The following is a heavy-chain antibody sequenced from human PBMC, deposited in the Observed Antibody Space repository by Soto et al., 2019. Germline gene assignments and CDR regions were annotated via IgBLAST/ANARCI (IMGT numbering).Heavy chain of an antibody. CDR3: AKSMRYSSSYNWFDP. Sequence: GGSLRLSCAASGFTFSSYAMSWVRQAPGKGLEWVSAISGSGGSTYYADSVKGRFTISRDNSKNTLYLQMNSLRAEDTAVYYCAKSMRYSSSYNWFDPWGQGTLVTVSS. CDR1: GFTFSSYA. D-gene: IGHD6-6*01. CDR2: ISGSGGST. V-gene: IGHV3-23*01. J-gene: IGHJ5*02.